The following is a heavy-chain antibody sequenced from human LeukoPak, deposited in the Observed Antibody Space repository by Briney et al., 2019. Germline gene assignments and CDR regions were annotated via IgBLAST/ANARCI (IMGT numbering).Heavy chain of an antibody. CDR2: ISAYNGNT. Sequence: ASVKVSCKASGYTFTSYGISWVRQAPGQGLEWMGRISAYNGNTNYAQKLQGRVTMTTDTSTSTAYMELRSLRSDDTAVYYCARDSYDFWSGYYIHQDWFDPWGQGTLVTVSS. J-gene: IGHJ5*02. V-gene: IGHV1-18*01. CDR3: ARDSYDFWSGYYIHQDWFDP. CDR1: GYTFTSYG. D-gene: IGHD3-3*01.